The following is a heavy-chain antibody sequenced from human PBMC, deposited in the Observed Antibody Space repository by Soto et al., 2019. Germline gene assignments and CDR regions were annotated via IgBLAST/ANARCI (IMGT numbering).Heavy chain of an antibody. CDR3: ARNQDGFGH. V-gene: IGHV3-23*01. CDR2: FIDSGGST. J-gene: IGHJ5*02. Sequence: EVQLLASGGGLVQPGGSLRLSCAASGFTFSTYGMTWVRQAPGKGLEWVSFIDSGGSTYYADSVKGRLTISRDNSKNTLYLQMDSRRAEDTGVYYCARNQDGFGHWGQGTLVAVSS. CDR1: GFTFSTYG.